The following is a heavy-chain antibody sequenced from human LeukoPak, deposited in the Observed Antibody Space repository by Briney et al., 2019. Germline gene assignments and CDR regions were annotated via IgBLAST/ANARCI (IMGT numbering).Heavy chain of an antibody. V-gene: IGHV3-7*01. D-gene: IGHD3-16*01. J-gene: IGHJ4*02. CDR1: GLTFSNFW. CDR3: ASGGHLDY. CDR2: INENGGEK. Sequence: GGSLRLSCAASGLTFSNFWMSWVRQAPGKGLEWVANINENGGEKHYVDSVRGRFTISRDNAKNSPSLEMTSLRGEDTAVYYCASGGHLDYWGQGTLVTVSS.